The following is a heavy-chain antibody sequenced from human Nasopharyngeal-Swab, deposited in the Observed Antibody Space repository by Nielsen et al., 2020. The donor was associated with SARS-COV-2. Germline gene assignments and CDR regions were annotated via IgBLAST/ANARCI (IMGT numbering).Heavy chain of an antibody. J-gene: IGHJ6*02. D-gene: IGHD3-9*01. V-gene: IGHV2-70*01. CDR1: GFSLSTSGMC. CDR2: IDWDDDK. CDR3: ARAYYDMLTGYYYGMDV. Sequence: SGPTLVKPPQTLTLTCTFSGFSLSTSGMCVSWIRQPPGKALEWLALIDWDDDKYYSTTLKTRLTISKDTSKNQVVLTMTNMDPVDTATYYCARAYYDMLTGYYYGMDVWGQGTTVTVSS.